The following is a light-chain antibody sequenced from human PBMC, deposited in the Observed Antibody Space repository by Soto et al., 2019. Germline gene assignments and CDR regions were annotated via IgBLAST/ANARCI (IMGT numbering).Light chain of an antibody. Sequence: DIQMTQSQSSLSASVVDIVTITCQASQNINNYLNWYKQKPGRAPKLLIYDASNLEAGVPSRLRGSASGTDFTFTISRLQPEDIATYYCQQYENLPTFGQGTRLEIK. J-gene: IGKJ5*01. V-gene: IGKV1-33*01. CDR2: DAS. CDR1: QNINNY. CDR3: QQYENLPT.